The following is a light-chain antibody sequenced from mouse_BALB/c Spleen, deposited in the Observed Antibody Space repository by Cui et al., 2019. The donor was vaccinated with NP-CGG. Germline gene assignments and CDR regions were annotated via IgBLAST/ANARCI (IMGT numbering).Light chain of an antibody. V-gene: IGLV1*01. J-gene: IGLJ1*01. CDR1: TGAVTTSNY. Sequence: QAVVTQESALTTSPGQTVTLTCRSSTGAVTTSNYANWVQEKPDHFFTGLIGCTNNRVPGAPARFSGSLIGDKAALTITGAQTEDEAIYFCALWYSNHWVFGGGTKLTVL. CDR2: CTN. CDR3: ALWYSNHWV.